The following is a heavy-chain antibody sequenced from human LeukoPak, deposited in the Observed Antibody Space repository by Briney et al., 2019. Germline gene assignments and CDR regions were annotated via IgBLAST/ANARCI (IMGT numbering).Heavy chain of an antibody. CDR2: INPISGST. CDR1: GSTFTIYY. D-gene: IGHD6-13*01. Sequence: ASGKGSCHASGSTFTIYYMHWVRQAHGQGLEWMGIINPISGSTSYAQKFQGRVTMTRHTSTSTVYMERSSLRSEDTAVYYSARERYSSRFVDYWGQGTLVTVSS. CDR3: ARERYSSRFVDY. J-gene: IGHJ4*02. V-gene: IGHV1-46*03.